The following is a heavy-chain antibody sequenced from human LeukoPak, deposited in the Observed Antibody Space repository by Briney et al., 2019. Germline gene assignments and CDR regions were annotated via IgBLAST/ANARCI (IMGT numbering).Heavy chain of an antibody. CDR2: ISSSGSTI. V-gene: IGHV3-48*04. CDR3: AKVAKYYYGPETYYFFEQ. Sequence: AGSLRLSCAASGFTASSNYMSWVRQAPREGLGWVSYISSSGSTIYYADSVKGRFTISRDYAKNSLYLQMISLRVEDTAVYYCAKVAKYYYGPETYYFFEQWGQGTPVTASS. CDR1: GFTASSNY. J-gene: IGHJ4*02. D-gene: IGHD3-10*01.